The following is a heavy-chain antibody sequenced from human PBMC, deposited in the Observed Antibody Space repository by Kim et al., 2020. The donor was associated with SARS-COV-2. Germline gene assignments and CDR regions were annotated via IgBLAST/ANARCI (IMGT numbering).Heavy chain of an antibody. CDR3: AREGLWFGELHDYYYGMDV. Sequence: ASVKVSCKASGYTFTSYAMHWVRQAPGQRLEWMGWINAGNGNTKYSQKFQGRVTITRDTSASTAYMELSSLRSEDTAVYYCAREGLWFGELHDYYYGMDVWGQGTTVTVSS. D-gene: IGHD3-10*01. CDR2: INAGNGNT. V-gene: IGHV1-3*01. J-gene: IGHJ6*02. CDR1: GYTFTSYA.